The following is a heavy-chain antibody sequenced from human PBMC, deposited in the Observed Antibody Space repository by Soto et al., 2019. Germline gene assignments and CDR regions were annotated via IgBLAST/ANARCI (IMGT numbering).Heavy chain of an antibody. CDR3: AREEKAVAGLDY. D-gene: IGHD6-19*01. V-gene: IGHV3-33*01. CDR1: GFTFSSYG. CDR2: IWYDGSNK. J-gene: IGHJ4*02. Sequence: PGGSLRLSCAASGFTFSSYGMHWVRQAPGKGLEWVAVIWYDGSNKYYADSVKGRFTISRDNSKNTLYLQMNSLRAEDTAVYYCAREEKAVAGLDYWGQGTLVTVSS.